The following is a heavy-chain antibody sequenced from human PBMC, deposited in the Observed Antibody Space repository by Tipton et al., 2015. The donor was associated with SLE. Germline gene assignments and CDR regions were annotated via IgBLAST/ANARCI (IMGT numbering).Heavy chain of an antibody. CDR2: ITSAGAI. CDR3: AKSLNDGTHYHGLDV. CDR1: GFTFSSYE. V-gene: IGHV3-48*03. J-gene: IGHJ6*02. Sequence: ATSGFTFSSYEMIWVRQAPGKGLEWVSSITSAGAIYYADSVKDRFTISRDNGKNTLYLQMDSLRGEDTAVYFCAKSLNDGTHYHGLDVWGQGTTVIVSS. D-gene: IGHD1-1*01.